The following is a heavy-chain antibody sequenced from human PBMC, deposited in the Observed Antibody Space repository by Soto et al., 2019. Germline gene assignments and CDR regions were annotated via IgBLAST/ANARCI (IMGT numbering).Heavy chain of an antibody. CDR2: IIPIFGTA. CDR3: AKERYNWNDSHRGYYGMDV. V-gene: IGHV1-69*01. CDR1: GGTFSSYA. D-gene: IGHD1-20*01. Sequence: QVQLVQSGAEVKKPGSSVKVSCKASGGTFSSYAISWVRQAPGQGLEWMGGIIPIFGTANYAQKFQGRVTITADESTSTAYMELSSLRSEDTAVYYCAKERYNWNDSHRGYYGMDVWGQGTTVTVSS. J-gene: IGHJ6*02.